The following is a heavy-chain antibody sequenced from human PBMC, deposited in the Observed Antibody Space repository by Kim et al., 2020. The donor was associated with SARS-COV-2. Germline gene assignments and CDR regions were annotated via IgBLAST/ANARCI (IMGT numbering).Heavy chain of an antibody. D-gene: IGHD4-4*01. CDR2: INTNTGNP. CDR1: GYTFTSYA. CDR3: ARDRAVTTRYYYYYYGMYV. V-gene: IGHV7-4-1*02. Sequence: ASVKVSCKASGYTFTSYAMNWVRQAPGQGLEWMGWINTNTGNPTYAQGFTGRFVFSLDTSVSTAYLQISSLKAEDTAVYYCARDRAVTTRYYYYYYGMYVWGPETTVTVSS. J-gene: IGHJ6*02.